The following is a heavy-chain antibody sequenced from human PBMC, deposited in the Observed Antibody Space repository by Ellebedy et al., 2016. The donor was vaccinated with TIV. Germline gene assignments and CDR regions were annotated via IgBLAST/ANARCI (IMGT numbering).Heavy chain of an antibody. V-gene: IGHV4-59*01. CDR3: ARAVVSNYSGSHYVDY. Sequence: MPSETLSLTCTVSGGSISSYYWSWIRQPPGKGLEWIGYIYYSGSTNYNPSLKSRVTISVDTSKNQFSLKLSSVTAADTAVYYCARAVVSNYSGSHYVDYWGQGTLVTVSS. CDR1: GGSISSYY. CDR2: IYYSGST. D-gene: IGHD1-26*01. J-gene: IGHJ4*02.